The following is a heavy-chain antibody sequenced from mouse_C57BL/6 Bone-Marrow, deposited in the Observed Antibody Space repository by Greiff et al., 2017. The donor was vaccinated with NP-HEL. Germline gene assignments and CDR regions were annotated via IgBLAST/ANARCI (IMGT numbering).Heavy chain of an antibody. CDR1: GYSFTDYN. D-gene: IGHD1-1*01. J-gene: IGHJ4*01. V-gene: IGHV1-39*01. CDR2: INPNYVTT. Sequence: VQLQQSGPELVKPGASVKISCKASGYSFTDYNMNWVKQSNGKSLEWIGVINPNYVTTSYNQKFKGKATLTVDQSSSPAYMQLNSLSSEDSAVYYCARLGAYYGSSYDAMDYWGQGTSVTVSS. CDR3: ARLGAYYGSSYDAMDY.